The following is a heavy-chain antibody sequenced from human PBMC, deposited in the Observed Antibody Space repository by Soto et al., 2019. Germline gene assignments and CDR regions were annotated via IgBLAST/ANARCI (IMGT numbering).Heavy chain of an antibody. CDR1: GASITSSY. D-gene: IGHD3-22*01. CDR2: VHYSGST. V-gene: IGHV4-59*01. J-gene: IGHJ3*01. Sequence: SETLSLTCTVSGASITSSYWSWIRQPPGKGLEWIGYVHYSGSTNYNPSLNSRVTISVDTSKNQFSLTLSSVTAADAAVYYCARGYYDSNGSSNTFDVWGRGTMVTVSS. CDR3: ARGYYDSNGSSNTFDV.